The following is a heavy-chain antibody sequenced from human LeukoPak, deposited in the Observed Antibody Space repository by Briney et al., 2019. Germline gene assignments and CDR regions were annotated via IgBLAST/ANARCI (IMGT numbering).Heavy chain of an antibody. CDR1: GGSISSSSYY. CDR2: IYYSGST. V-gene: IGHV4-39*01. J-gene: IGHJ4*02. Sequence: SSETLSLTCTVSGGSISSSSYYWGWIRQPPGKGLEWIVSIYYSGSTYYNPSLKSRFTISVDTSKNQFSLKLSSVTAADTAVYYCAGHPATVFDYWGQGTLVTVSS. CDR3: AGHPATVFDY. D-gene: IGHD4-17*01.